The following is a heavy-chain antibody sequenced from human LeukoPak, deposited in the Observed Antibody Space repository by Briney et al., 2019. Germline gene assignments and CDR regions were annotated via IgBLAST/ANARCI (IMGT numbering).Heavy chain of an antibody. CDR3: ANLPY. CDR2: ISWNGNDI. J-gene: IGHJ4*02. V-gene: IGHV3-9*01. CDR1: GFTFEDYA. Sequence: GGSLRLSCTTFGFTFEDYAMHWVRQAPGKGLEWVSGISWNGNDIGYAASVKGRFTISRDNAKNSLYLELSSLRIEDTALYYCANLPYWGQGTLVTVSS.